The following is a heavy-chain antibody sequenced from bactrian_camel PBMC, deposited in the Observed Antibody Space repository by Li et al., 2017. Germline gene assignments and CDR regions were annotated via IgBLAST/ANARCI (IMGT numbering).Heavy chain of an antibody. D-gene: IGHD6*01. CDR3: VKDSGHWYGDY. Sequence: HVQLVESGGGLVQPGGSLRLSCAASGFTFSSFGMSWVRQAPGKGLEWVSSIFSDSSIAYYADSVKGRFAISRDNAKNTVYLQMNDLKPGDTAVYYCVKDSGHWYGDYWGQGTQVTVS. CDR2: IFSDSSIA. CDR1: GFTFSSFG. J-gene: IGHJ4*01. V-gene: IGHV3-2*01.